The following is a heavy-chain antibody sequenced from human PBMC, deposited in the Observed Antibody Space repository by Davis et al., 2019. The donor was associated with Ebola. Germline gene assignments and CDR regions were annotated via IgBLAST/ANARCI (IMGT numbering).Heavy chain of an antibody. V-gene: IGHV1-2*06. Sequence: ASVKVSCKASGYTFTGYDINWVRQATGQGLEWMGRLNPNSGGTNYAQKFQGRVTMTRDTSISKAYMELSRLRSDDTAVYYCATYVWGSYRPDYWGQGTLVTVSS. CDR2: LNPNSGGT. CDR1: GYTFTGYD. CDR3: ATYVWGSYRPDY. J-gene: IGHJ4*02. D-gene: IGHD3-16*02.